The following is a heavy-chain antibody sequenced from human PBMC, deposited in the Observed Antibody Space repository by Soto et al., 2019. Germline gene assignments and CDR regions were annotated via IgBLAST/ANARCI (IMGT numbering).Heavy chain of an antibody. CDR2: ISGSGSTI. V-gene: IGHV3-48*03. CDR3: TRDGVSISKAGRTYNGMDV. CDR1: GFRLSGYE. D-gene: IGHD6-19*01. J-gene: IGHJ6*02. Sequence: VESGGGLVQPGGSLRLSCAASGFRLSGYEMNWVRQAPGRGLEWVAYISGSGSTIYYADSVKGRFTISRDDGNNLLSLQMNSLRGEDTAVYYCTRDGVSISKAGRTYNGMDVWGQGAAVTVSS.